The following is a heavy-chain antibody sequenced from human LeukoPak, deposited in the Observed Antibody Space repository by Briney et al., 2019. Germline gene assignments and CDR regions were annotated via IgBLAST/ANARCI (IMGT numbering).Heavy chain of an antibody. CDR2: ISGSGGST. V-gene: IGHV3-23*01. CDR3: AKDSAYSGSYSFDY. CDR1: GFTFSSYA. J-gene: IGHJ4*02. D-gene: IGHD1-26*01. Sequence: GGSLRLSCAASGFTFSSYAMSWVRQAPGEGLEWVSAISGSGGSTYYADSVKGRFTISRDNSKNTLYLQMNSLRAEDTAVYYCAKDSAYSGSYSFDYWGQGTLVTVSS.